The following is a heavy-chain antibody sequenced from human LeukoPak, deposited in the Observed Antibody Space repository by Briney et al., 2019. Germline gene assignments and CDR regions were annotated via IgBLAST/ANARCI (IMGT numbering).Heavy chain of an antibody. Sequence: SVNVSLTCAVSGGSISSGGYSWSWIGQLPGKGLEWIGYIYHSGNTYNNPSLKSRITISVARSKNQLPLKLSSVTAAETDLEYDARDDYYGSGPYYYGMDVWGHGITVTVSS. CDR3: ARDDYYGSGPYYYGMDV. D-gene: IGHD3-10*01. J-gene: IGHJ6*01. CDR2: IYHSGNT. V-gene: IGHV4-30-2*01. CDR1: GGSISSGGYS.